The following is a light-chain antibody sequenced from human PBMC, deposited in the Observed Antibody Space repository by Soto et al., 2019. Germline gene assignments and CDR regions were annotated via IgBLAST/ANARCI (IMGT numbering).Light chain of an antibody. V-gene: IGKV1-9*01. CDR1: QGISDY. J-gene: IGKJ4*01. CDR2: GAS. CDR3: QQFNAYPLT. Sequence: DIQLTQSPSFLSASVGDRVTISCRASQGISDYLAWYQQKPGKAPKLLIYGASTLQSGVTSRFSGSASGTEFTLPISSRQPEDLATYFCQQFNAYPLTFGGGTKLEIK.